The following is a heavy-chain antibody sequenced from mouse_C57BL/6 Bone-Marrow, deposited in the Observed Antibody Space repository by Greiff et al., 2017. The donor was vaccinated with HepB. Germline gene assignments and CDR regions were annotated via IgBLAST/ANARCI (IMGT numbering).Heavy chain of an antibody. CDR2: IHPNSGST. D-gene: IGHD1-1*01. CDR3: ARLGSSSSYWYFDV. V-gene: IGHV1-64*01. CDR1: GYTFTSYW. J-gene: IGHJ1*03. Sequence: VQLVESGAELVKPGASVKLSCKASGYTFTSYWMHWVKQRPGQGLEWIGMIHPNSGSTNYNEKFKSKATLTVDKSSSTAYMQLSSLTSEDSAVYYCARLGSSSSYWYFDVWGTGTTVTVSS.